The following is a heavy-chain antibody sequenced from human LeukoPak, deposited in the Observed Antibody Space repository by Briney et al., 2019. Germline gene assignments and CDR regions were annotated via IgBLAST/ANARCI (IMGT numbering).Heavy chain of an antibody. D-gene: IGHD6-6*01. Sequence: PGGSLRLSCAASGFTFSTYSMHWGRQAPGKGLVWVSRINNDGTSTYYADSVKGRFTISRDNAKNTLYLQMNSLRAEDTAVYYCARSNLYSSSSGDYWGQGTLVTVSS. CDR3: ARSNLYSSSSGDY. J-gene: IGHJ4*02. V-gene: IGHV3-74*01. CDR2: INNDGTST. CDR1: GFTFSTYS.